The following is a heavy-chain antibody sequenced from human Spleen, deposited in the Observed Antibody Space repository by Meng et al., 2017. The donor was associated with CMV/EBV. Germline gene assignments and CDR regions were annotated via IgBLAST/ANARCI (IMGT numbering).Heavy chain of an antibody. CDR2: IYWDDDN. CDR3: AQKRDAYNR. J-gene: IGHJ4*02. CDR1: GFSLNSSGVG. D-gene: IGHD5-24*01. Sequence: QITLKESGPALVKPTQTLTLTCTFSGFSLNSSGVGVGWIRQPPGKALEWLALIYWDDDNRYSPSLKSRLTITKDTSRNQVVLTMTNMDPVDTATYYCAQKRDAYNRWGQGTLVTVFS. V-gene: IGHV2-5*02.